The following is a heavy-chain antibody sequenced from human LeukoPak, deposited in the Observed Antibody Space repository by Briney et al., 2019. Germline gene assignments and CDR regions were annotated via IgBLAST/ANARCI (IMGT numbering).Heavy chain of an antibody. CDR1: GFTFDDYA. Sequence: GRSLRLSCAASGFTFDDYAMHWVRQAPGKGLEWVSGISWNSGSIGYADSVKGRFTISRDNAKNSLYLQMNSLRAEDTALYYCAKERDGYNYFDYWGQGTLVTVSS. J-gene: IGHJ4*02. CDR3: AKERDGYNYFDY. V-gene: IGHV3-9*01. CDR2: ISWNSGSI. D-gene: IGHD5-12*01.